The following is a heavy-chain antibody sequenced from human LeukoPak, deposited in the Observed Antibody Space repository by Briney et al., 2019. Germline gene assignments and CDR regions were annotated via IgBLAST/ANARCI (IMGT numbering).Heavy chain of an antibody. Sequence: SETLSLTCTVSGGSISSYYWSWIRQPAGKGLEWIGRIYTSESTNYNPSVKSRVTMSIDTSKKQFSLRLGSVTAADTAVYYCASHYDSSGYYYIRFDYWGQGTLVTVSS. CDR1: GGSISSYY. CDR2: IYTSEST. D-gene: IGHD3-22*01. V-gene: IGHV4-4*07. J-gene: IGHJ4*02. CDR3: ASHYDSSGYYYIRFDY.